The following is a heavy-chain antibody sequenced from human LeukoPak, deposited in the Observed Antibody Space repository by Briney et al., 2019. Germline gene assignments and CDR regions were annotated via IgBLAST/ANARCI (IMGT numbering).Heavy chain of an antibody. CDR2: IKEDGSER. CDR3: ARGSGKVGITY. D-gene: IGHD1-26*01. V-gene: IGHV3-7*01. J-gene: IGHJ4*02. CDR1: GFSFGFHW. Sequence: GGSLRLSCAASGFSFGFHWMSWVRQAPGKGLEWVATIKEDGSERYYVDSVEGRFTISRDNAKNSLYLQMTSLRGDDTALYYCARGSGKVGITYWGQGTLVTVSS.